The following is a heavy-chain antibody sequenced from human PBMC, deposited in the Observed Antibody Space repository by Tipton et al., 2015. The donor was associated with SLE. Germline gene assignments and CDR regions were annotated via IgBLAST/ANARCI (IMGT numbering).Heavy chain of an antibody. D-gene: IGHD3-22*01. CDR1: GFTFSSYE. Sequence: SLRLSCAASGFTFSSYEMNWVRQAPGEGLEWVSYISSSGSTIYYADSVKGRFTISRDNAKNSLYLQMNSLRAEDTAVYYCASPYYYDSSGYYRGFDYWGQGTLVTVSS. CDR3: ASPYYYDSSGYYRGFDY. V-gene: IGHV3-48*03. CDR2: ISSSGSTI. J-gene: IGHJ4*02.